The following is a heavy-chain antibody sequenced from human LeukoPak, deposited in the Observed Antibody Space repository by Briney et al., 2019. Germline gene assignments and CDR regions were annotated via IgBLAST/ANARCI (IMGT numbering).Heavy chain of an antibody. Sequence: SETLSLTCTVSGGSISTSYWSWIRQPPGKGLEWIGYIYYSGSTNYNPSLKSRVTISVDTSKNQFSLKLSSVTAADTAVYYCARTTEAHSWRTRYYDYYMDVWGKGTTVTVSS. CDR3: ARTTEAHSWRTRYYDYYMDV. J-gene: IGHJ6*03. CDR1: GGSISTSY. D-gene: IGHD6-13*01. V-gene: IGHV4-59*01. CDR2: IYYSGST.